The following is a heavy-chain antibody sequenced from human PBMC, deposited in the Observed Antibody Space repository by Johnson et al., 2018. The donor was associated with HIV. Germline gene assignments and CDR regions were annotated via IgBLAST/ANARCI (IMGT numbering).Heavy chain of an antibody. D-gene: IGHD3-10*01. Sequence: VQLVESGGGLVQPGGSLRLSCAASAFTVSDNYLSWVRQAPGKGLEWVSVIYTGGSTSYADSVTGRFTISRDNSKDTRYLQMNSLRVEDTAVYYCASSYSESDAFDIWGQGTMVTVSS. V-gene: IGHV3-66*01. J-gene: IGHJ3*02. CDR3: ASSYSESDAFDI. CDR2: IYTGGST. CDR1: AFTVSDNY.